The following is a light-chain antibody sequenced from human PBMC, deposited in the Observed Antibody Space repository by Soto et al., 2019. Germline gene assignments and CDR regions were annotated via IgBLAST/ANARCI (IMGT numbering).Light chain of an antibody. J-gene: IGLJ1*01. CDR2: DVS. V-gene: IGLV2-14*01. CDR1: SSDVGGYNY. Sequence: QSVLTQPASLSGSPGQSITISCTGTSSDVGGYNYVSWYQQHPGKAPKLMIYDVSNRPSGVSNRFSGSKSGNTASLTISGFQAEDEADYYCSSYTSSSTLYVFGTGTKVTVL. CDR3: SSYTSSSTLYV.